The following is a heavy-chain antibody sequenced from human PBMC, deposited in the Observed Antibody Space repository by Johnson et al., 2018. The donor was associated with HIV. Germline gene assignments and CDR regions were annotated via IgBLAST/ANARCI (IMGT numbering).Heavy chain of an antibody. CDR1: GFTFSSYA. D-gene: IGHD6-19*01. CDR3: AKDRSTGWYPAFDI. J-gene: IGHJ3*02. CDR2: ISGRGGST. V-gene: IGHV3-23*04. Sequence: VQLVESGGGLIQPGGSLRLSCEDFGFTFSSYAMNWVRQAPGKGLEWVSAISGRGGSTYYADSVKGRFTISRDNSKNTLYLQMNSLRAEDTALYYCAKDRSTGWYPAFDIWGQGTMVTVSS.